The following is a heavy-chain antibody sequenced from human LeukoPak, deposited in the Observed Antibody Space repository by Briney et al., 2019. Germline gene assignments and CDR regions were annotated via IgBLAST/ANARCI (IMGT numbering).Heavy chain of an antibody. CDR2: ISYDGSNK. CDR3: ARDCITMVRGVIFSGMDV. Sequence: GGSLRLSCAASGFTFSSYAMHWVRQAPGKGLEWVAVISYDGSNKYYADSVKGRFTISRDNSKNTLYLQMNSLRAEDTAVYYCARDCITMVRGVIFSGMDVWGKGTTVTVSS. V-gene: IGHV3-30*04. J-gene: IGHJ6*03. D-gene: IGHD3-10*01. CDR1: GFTFSSYA.